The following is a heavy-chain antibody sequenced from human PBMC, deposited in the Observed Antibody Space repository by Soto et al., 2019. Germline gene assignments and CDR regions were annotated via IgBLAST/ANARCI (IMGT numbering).Heavy chain of an antibody. CDR1: GFTFSSYG. J-gene: IGHJ4*02. CDR2: ISGGGPPT. Sequence: EVQMLESGGGLVQPGGSLRLSCTGSGFTFSSYGMSWVRQAPGKGLEWVSGISGGGPPTYYADSVRGRFTISRDNSKNTLYMQMNRLRAEDTAVYYCAIRTYSTGWYYLDLWGRGTLVTVSA. V-gene: IGHV3-23*01. CDR3: AIRTYSTGWYYLDL. D-gene: IGHD6-25*01.